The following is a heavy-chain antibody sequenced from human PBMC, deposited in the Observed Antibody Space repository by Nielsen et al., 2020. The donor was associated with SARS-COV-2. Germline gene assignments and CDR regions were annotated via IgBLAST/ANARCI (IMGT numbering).Heavy chain of an antibody. V-gene: IGHV3-20*04. J-gene: IGHJ6*02. CDR1: GFRLDDYG. CDR2: ISWNGGDT. Sequence: GESLKISCAAAGFRLDDYGMIWVRQAPGKGLEWVAGISWNGGDTNYADSVKGRFTISRDNAKKSLYLQMNNLRTEDTAVYYCAKSSNSDYYYYYGMDVWCQGTTVTVSS. CDR3: AKSSNSDYYYYYGMDV. D-gene: IGHD2-2*01.